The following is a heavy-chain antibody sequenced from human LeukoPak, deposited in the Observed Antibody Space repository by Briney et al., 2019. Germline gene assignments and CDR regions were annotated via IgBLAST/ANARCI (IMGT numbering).Heavy chain of an antibody. J-gene: IGHJ6*02. CDR2: ISYDGSNK. CDR3: ATSDIVLLPTGIVRDYYGMDV. D-gene: IGHD2-2*01. CDR1: GFTFSTYG. Sequence: PGGSLRLSCAASGFTFSTYGMHWVRQAPGKGLEWVAVISYDGSNKYYADSVKGRFTISRDNSKKTLYLQMNSLRAEDTAVYYCATSDIVLLPTGIVRDYYGMDVWGQGTTVTVSS. V-gene: IGHV3-30*03.